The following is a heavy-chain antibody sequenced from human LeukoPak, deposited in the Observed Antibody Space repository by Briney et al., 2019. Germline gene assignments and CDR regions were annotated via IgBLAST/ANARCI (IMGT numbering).Heavy chain of an antibody. CDR1: GDSVSSNSAA. J-gene: IGHJ4*02. Sequence: SQTLSLTCAISGDSVSSNSAAWNWIRQSPSRGLEWLGRTYYRSKWYNDYAVSVKSRITINPDTSKNQFSLQLNSVTPEDTAVYYCVRDKDYYDSSGYSPAPFDYWGQGTLVTVSS. CDR2: TYYRSKWYN. V-gene: IGHV6-1*01. CDR3: VRDKDYYDSSGYSPAPFDY. D-gene: IGHD3-22*01.